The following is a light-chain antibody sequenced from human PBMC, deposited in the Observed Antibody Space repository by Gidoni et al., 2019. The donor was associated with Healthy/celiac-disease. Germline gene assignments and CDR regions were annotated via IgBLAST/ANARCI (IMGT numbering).Light chain of an antibody. CDR1: NIGRKS. V-gene: IGLV3-21*02. J-gene: IGLJ2*01. Sequence: SDVLTQPPSVSVAPGQTARITCGGNNIGRKSVHWYQQKPGKAPVLVVYDDSDRPSGIPERFSGSNSGNTATLTISRVEAGDEADYYCQVWDSSSDHVVFGGGTKLTVL. CDR2: DDS. CDR3: QVWDSSSDHVV.